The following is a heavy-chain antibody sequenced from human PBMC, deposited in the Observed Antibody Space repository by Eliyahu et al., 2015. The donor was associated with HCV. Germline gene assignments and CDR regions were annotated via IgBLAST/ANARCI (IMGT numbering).Heavy chain of an antibody. Sequence: QVQLQESGPGLVKPSQTLSLTCXVSGGSISXGGXXWSWXRQHPGKGLEWIGYIYYSGSTYYNPSLKSRVTISVDTSKNQFSLKLSSVTAADTAVYYCARVGGYCSGGSCYPDYYYYGMDVWGQGTTVTVSS. CDR1: GGSISXGGXX. V-gene: IGHV4-31*03. CDR2: IYYSGST. D-gene: IGHD2-15*01. J-gene: IGHJ6*02. CDR3: ARVGGYCSGGSCYPDYYYYGMDV.